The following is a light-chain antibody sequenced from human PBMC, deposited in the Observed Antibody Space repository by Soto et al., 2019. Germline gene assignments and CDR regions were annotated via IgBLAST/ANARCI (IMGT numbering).Light chain of an antibody. CDR1: SSNFGINI. V-gene: IGLV1-44*01. J-gene: IGLJ1*01. CDR3: AAWDDSLNGYV. CDR2: SNN. Sequence: QSVLTQPPSASGTPGQRVTISCSGSSSNFGINIVNLYLQLPGIAPNLLIYSNNLRLSGVPDRFSGSKSGSSASLAIIWLQSEDEADYYCAAWDDSLNGYVFGTGTKVTVL.